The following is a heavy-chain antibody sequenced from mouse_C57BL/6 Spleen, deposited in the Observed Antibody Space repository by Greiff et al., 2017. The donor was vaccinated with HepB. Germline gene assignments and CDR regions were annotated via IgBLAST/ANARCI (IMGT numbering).Heavy chain of an antibody. CDR2: INPGSGGT. Sequence: VQLQQSGAELVRPGTSVKVSCKASGYAFTNYLIEWVKQRPGQGLEWIGVINPGSGGTNYNEKFKGKATLTADKSSSTAYMQLSSLTSEDSAVYFCAREGLGRGFAYWGQGTLVTVSA. V-gene: IGHV1-54*01. D-gene: IGHD4-1*01. J-gene: IGHJ3*01. CDR3: AREGLGRGFAY. CDR1: GYAFTNYL.